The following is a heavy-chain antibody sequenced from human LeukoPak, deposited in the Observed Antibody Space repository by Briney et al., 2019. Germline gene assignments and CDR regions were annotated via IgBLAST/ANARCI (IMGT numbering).Heavy chain of an antibody. Sequence: GGSLRLSCAASGFTFSSYAMSWVRQAPEKGLEWVSAISGSGDSTYYGDSVKGRFTISRDNSKNTLYLQMNSLRAEDTAVYYCAKTRPLDSSSWSHGDYWGQGTLVTVSS. CDR1: GFTFSSYA. CDR3: AKTRPLDSSSWSHGDY. J-gene: IGHJ4*02. V-gene: IGHV3-23*01. D-gene: IGHD6-13*01. CDR2: ISGSGDST.